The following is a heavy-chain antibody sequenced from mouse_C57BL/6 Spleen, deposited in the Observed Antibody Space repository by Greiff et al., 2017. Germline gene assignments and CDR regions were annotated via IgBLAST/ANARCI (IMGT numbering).Heavy chain of an antibody. CDR3: ARHDAGYAMDY. CDR1: GFTFSDYY. Sequence: DVHLVESGGGLVQPGGSLKLSCAASGFTFSDYYMYWVRQTPEKRLEWVAYISNGGGSTYYPDTVKGRFTISRDNAKNTLYLQMSRLKSEDTAMYYCARHDAGYAMDYWGQGTSVTVSS. CDR2: ISNGGGST. J-gene: IGHJ4*01. V-gene: IGHV5-12*01.